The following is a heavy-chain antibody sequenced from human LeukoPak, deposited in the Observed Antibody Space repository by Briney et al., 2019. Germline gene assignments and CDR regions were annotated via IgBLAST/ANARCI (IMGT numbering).Heavy chain of an antibody. J-gene: IGHJ4*02. CDR3: ARDYARFGELTPFP. Sequence: GGSLRLSCAASGFTFSSYAVHWVRQAPGKGLEWVAVISYDGSNKYYADSVKGRFTISRDNSKNTLYLQMNSLRAEDTAVYYCARDYARFGELTPFPWGQGTLVTVSS. V-gene: IGHV3-30-3*01. CDR2: ISYDGSNK. D-gene: IGHD3-10*01. CDR1: GFTFSSYA.